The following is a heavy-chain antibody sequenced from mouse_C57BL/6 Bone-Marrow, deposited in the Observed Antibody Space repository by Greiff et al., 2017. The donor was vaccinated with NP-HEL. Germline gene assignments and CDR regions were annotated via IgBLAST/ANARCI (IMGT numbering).Heavy chain of an antibody. V-gene: IGHV1-82*01. Sequence: VQLQQSGPELVKPGASVKISCKASGYAFSSSWMNWVKQRPGKGLEWIGRIYPGDGDTNYNGKFKGKATLTADTSSSTAYMQLSSLTSEDSAVYYCARYFDVWGTGTTVTVSS. CDR3: ARYFDV. CDR2: IYPGDGDT. J-gene: IGHJ1*03. CDR1: GYAFSSSW.